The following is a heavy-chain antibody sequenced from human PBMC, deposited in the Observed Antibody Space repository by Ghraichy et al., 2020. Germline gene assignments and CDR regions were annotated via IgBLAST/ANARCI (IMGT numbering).Heavy chain of an antibody. V-gene: IGHV4-30-2*01. CDR1: GGSVSSGSYS. CDR2: IYHSGTG. CDR3: AILASNAVDV. Sequence: SETLSLTCGVSGGSVSSGSYSWTWIRQPPGKGLEWIGYIYHSGTGYYNPSLECRVTLSVDRSKNQFSLDLTSVTAADTAVYYCAILASNAVDVWGHGTTVTVSS. D-gene: IGHD2-8*01. J-gene: IGHJ6*02.